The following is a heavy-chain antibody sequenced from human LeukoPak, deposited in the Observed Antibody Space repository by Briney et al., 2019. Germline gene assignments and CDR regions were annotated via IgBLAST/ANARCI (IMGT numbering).Heavy chain of an antibody. J-gene: IGHJ6*01. CDR3: ARMTSPYYHGRDV. Sequence: ESGPTLVNPTQTLTLTCTLSGFSLTTGGMCVSWIRQPPGKALEWLTRIDWDDDKYYSTSLKTRLTISKDPARNQVVFTMTNMDPVDTATYCWARMTSPYYHGRDVGGEG. V-gene: IGHV2-70*11. CDR2: IDWDDDK. CDR1: GFSLTTGGMC.